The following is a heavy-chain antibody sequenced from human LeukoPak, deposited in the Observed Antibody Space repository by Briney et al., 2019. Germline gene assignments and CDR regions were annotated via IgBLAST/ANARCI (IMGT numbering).Heavy chain of an antibody. CDR2: ISAYNGNT. CDR1: GYTFTSYG. V-gene: IGHV1-18*01. CDR3: ARGMRDYDILTGYYPYYFDY. J-gene: IGHJ4*02. Sequence: ASVKVSCKASGYTFTSYGISWVRQAPGQGLEWMGWISAYNGNTNYAQKLQGRVTMTTDTSTSTAYMELRSLRSDDTAVYYCARGMRDYDILTGYYPYYFDYWGQGTLVTVSS. D-gene: IGHD3-9*01.